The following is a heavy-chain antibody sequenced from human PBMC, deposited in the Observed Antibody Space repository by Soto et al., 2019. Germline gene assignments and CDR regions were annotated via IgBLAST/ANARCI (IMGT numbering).Heavy chain of an antibody. CDR3: ARLDRNVIEVVPDYLSGSAP. V-gene: IGHV1-18*01. CDR1: GYTFTSYG. CDR2: ISAYNGNT. J-gene: IGHJ5*02. Sequence: ASVKVSCKASGYTFTSYGISWVRQAPXQGLEWMGWISAYNGNTNYAQKLQGRVTMTTDTSTSTAYMELRGLRSDDPAVYYWARLDRNVIEVVPDYLSGSAPWGKGTLVTVSP. D-gene: IGHD2-2*01.